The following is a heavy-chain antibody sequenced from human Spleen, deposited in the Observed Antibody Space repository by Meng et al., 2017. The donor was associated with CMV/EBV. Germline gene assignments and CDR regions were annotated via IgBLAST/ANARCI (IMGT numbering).Heavy chain of an antibody. Sequence: SGFTFSSHGLHWVRQAPGKGLGWVAFISYDEDDTNYADSVKGRFSISRDNSRNTLHLHMNSLRGDDTAVYYCATDGSQLVPRNYFDYWGQGTLVTVSS. V-gene: IGHV3-30-3*01. J-gene: IGHJ4*01. CDR1: GFTFSSHG. CDR2: ISYDEDDT. CDR3: ATDGSQLVPRNYFDY. D-gene: IGHD6-6*01.